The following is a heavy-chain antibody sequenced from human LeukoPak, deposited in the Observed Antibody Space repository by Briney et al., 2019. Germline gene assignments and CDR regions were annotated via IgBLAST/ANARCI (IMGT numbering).Heavy chain of an antibody. V-gene: IGHV3-21*01. D-gene: IGHD6-13*01. Sequence: GGSLRLSCAASGFTFSSYSMSWVRQAPGKGLEWVSSISSSSSSIYYVDSVKGRFTISRDNAKNSLYLQMNSLRAEDTAVYYCARGHSSSWYYFDYWGQGTLVTVSS. CDR3: ARGHSSSWYYFDY. J-gene: IGHJ4*02. CDR1: GFTFSSYS. CDR2: ISSSSSSI.